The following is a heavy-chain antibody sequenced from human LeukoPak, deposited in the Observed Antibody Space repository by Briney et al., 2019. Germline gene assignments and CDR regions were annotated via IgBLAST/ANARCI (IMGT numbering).Heavy chain of an antibody. CDR2: LYYSGST. D-gene: IGHD6-13*01. CDR1: GGSISSSSYY. J-gene: IGHJ4*02. Sequence: PSETLSLTCTVSGGSISSSSYYWGWIRQPPGTGLEWIGSLYYSGSTYYNPSLKSRVTISVDTSKNQFSLKLSSVTAADTAVYYCARRIAPAAHFDYWGQGTLVTVSS. CDR3: ARRIAPAAHFDY. V-gene: IGHV4-39*01.